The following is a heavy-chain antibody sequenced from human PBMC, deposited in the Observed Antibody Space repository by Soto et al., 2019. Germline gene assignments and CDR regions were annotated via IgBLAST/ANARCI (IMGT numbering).Heavy chain of an antibody. Sequence: EVQLVESGGGLVQPGRSLRLSCAASGFTFDDYAMHWVRQAPGKGLEWVSGISWNSGSIGYADSVKGRFTISRDNAKNSLYLQMNRLGAEDTALYYCAKDRGLVLSFYFDYWGQGTLVTVSS. D-gene: IGHD6-19*01. CDR1: GFTFDDYA. CDR3: AKDRGLVLSFYFDY. J-gene: IGHJ4*02. V-gene: IGHV3-9*01. CDR2: ISWNSGSI.